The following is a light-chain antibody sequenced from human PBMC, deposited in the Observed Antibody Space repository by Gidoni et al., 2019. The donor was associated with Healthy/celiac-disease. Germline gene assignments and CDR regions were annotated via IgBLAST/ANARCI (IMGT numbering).Light chain of an antibody. CDR2: DAS. V-gene: IGKV1-5*01. Sequence: DIQMTQSPSTLSASVGDRVTITCRASQSISSWLAWYQQKPGKAPKLLIYDASSLESGVPSRFSGSGSGTEFTLTISSLLPDDFANYYCQQYNSYSLLTFGGGTKVEIK. CDR3: QQYNSYSLLT. CDR1: QSISSW. J-gene: IGKJ4*01.